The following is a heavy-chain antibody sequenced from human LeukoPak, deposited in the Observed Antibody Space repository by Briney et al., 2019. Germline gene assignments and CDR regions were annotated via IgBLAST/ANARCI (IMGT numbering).Heavy chain of an antibody. J-gene: IGHJ4*02. D-gene: IGHD4-23*01. CDR2: IYYSGST. CDR3: ARVSRGNSVGGDY. CDR1: GGSISSYY. V-gene: IGHV4-59*01. Sequence: PSETLSPTCTVSGGSISSYYWSWIRQPPGKGLEWIGYIYYSGSTNYNPSLKSRVTISVDTSKNQFSLKLSSVTAADTAVYYCARVSRGNSVGGDYWGQGTLVTVSS.